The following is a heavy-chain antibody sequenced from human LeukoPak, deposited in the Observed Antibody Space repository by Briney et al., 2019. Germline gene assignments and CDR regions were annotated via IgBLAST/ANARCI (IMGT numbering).Heavy chain of an antibody. Sequence: SETLSLTCTVSGDPISSYYWSWIRQPPGKGLEWIGSIYYSGSTNYNPSLKSRVTISVDTSKNQFSLKLTSVTAADTAVYYCARGIGYCSSTSCFSYFDYWGQGTLVTVSS. V-gene: IGHV4-59*01. CDR3: ARGIGYCSSTSCFSYFDY. CDR1: GDPISSYY. J-gene: IGHJ4*02. D-gene: IGHD2-2*01. CDR2: IYYSGST.